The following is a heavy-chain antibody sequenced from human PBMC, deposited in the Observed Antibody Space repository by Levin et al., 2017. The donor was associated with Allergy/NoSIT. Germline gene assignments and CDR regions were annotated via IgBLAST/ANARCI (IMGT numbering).Heavy chain of an antibody. D-gene: IGHD2/OR15-2a*01. J-gene: IGHJ4*02. CDR1: GFSLTTSGMC. CDR3: ARIPTTSYYFDY. V-gene: IGHV2-70*11. CDR2: IDWDDDK. Sequence: GSGPTLVKPTQTLTLTCTFSGFSLTTSGMCVSWIRQPPGKALEWLARIDWDDDKYYNTSLKTRLTISKDTSKNQVVLIMTNMDPVDTATYYCARIPTTSYYFDYWGQGTLVTVSS.